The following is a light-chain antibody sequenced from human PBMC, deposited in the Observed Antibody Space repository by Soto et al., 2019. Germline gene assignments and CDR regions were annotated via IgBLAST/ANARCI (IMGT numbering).Light chain of an antibody. V-gene: IGKV1-39*01. CDR3: QQSYSTPNT. CDR1: QSISSF. CDR2: AAS. J-gene: IGKJ5*01. Sequence: DIQMTQSPSSLSASVGDRVTITCRASQSISSFLNWYQQKPGKAPKLLIYAASSLQSGVPSRFSGSGSGTDFTLTISILQPEDFATYYCQQSYSTPNTFGQGTRLENK.